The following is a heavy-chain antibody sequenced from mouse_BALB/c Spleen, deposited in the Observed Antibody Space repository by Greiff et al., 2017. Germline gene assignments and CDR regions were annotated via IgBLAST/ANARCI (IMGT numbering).Heavy chain of an antibody. D-gene: IGHD2-4*01. CDR2: IDPENGNT. CDR3: ARLGSGDYDAWFAY. V-gene: IGHV14-1*02. J-gene: IGHJ3*01. Sequence: VQLKQSGAELVRPGALVKLSCKASGFNIKDYYMHWVKQRPEQGLEWIGWIDPENGNTIYDPKFQGKASITADTSSNTAYLQLSSLTSEDTAVYYCARLGSGDYDAWFAYWGQGTLVTVSA. CDR1: GFNIKDYY.